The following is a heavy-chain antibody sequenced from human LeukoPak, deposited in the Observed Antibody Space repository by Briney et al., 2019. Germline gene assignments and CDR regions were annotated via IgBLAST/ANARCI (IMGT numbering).Heavy chain of an antibody. J-gene: IGHJ4*02. CDR3: VSDFMYNTACMGC. V-gene: IGHV3-74*01. Sequence: PGGSLRLSCAASGFSFSVFWMHWVRQAPGKGPVCVSRIKTDGSVTNYADSVKGRFTISRENARNTRYRQMNSLRDEATAVYSCVSDFMYNTACMGCWGQGTLVTVSS. CDR1: GFSFSVFW. D-gene: IGHD1-1*01. CDR2: IKTDGSVT.